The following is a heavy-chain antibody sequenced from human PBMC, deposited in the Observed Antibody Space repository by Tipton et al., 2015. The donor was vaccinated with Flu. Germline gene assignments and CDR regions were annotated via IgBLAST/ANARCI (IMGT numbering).Heavy chain of an antibody. Sequence: SLRLSCAASGFTFRTRGVHWVRQAPGKGLEWVAFIRYDGSDSYYADSVKGRFTTSRDNSKTTLHLQMNSLRNEDTAVYYCAKDRTVAGGGLDVWGQGTTV. J-gene: IGHJ6*02. V-gene: IGHV3-30*02. CDR1: GFTFRTRG. D-gene: IGHD6-19*01. CDR3: AKDRTVAGGGLDV. CDR2: IRYDGSDS.